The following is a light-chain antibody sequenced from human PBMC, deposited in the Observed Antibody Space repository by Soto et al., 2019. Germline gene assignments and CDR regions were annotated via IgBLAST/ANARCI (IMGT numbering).Light chain of an antibody. J-gene: IGLJ1*01. CDR2: AVT. Sequence: QSPPTQPASASGSTGQTVTVSCTGTSRGGGAYAYVSWYQQHTGKAPNLMIYAVTERPSGVPYRFSGSKSGNTASLTVSGLHTEDEAYYYCGSYAVSNGYVVGTGTKVPV. V-gene: IGLV2-8*01. CDR3: GSYAVSNGYV. CDR1: SRGGGAYAY.